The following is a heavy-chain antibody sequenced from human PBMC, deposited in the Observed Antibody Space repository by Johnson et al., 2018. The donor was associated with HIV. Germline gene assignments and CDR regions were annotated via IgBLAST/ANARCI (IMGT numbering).Heavy chain of an antibody. CDR2: IWYDGSNE. CDR1: GFTFSKYG. V-gene: IGHV3-33*06. Sequence: VQLVESGGGVVQPGGSLRLSCAASGFTFSKYGVHWVRQAPGKGLEWVAVIWYDGSNEYYADSVKGRFTISRDNSKNTLYLQMNSLRVEDTAVYYCAKSPGKDHGGKSGAFDIWGQGTMVTVSS. J-gene: IGHJ3*02. D-gene: IGHD4-23*01. CDR3: AKSPGKDHGGKSGAFDI.